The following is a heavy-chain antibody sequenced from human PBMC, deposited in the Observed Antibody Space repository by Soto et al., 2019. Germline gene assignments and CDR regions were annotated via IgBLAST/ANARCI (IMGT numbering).Heavy chain of an antibody. D-gene: IGHD3-3*01. CDR3: ARSLSDFWSGYPYYFDY. CDR1: GGSFSAYY. V-gene: IGHV4-34*01. J-gene: IGHJ4*02. Sequence: SETLPLTCAGYGGSFSAYYWSWFRQPPGQGLEWIGEINHSGSTNYNPSLKSRVTISVDTSKNQFSLKLISVTAVDTAVYYCARSLSDFWSGYPYYFDYWGQGTLVTVS. CDR2: INHSGST.